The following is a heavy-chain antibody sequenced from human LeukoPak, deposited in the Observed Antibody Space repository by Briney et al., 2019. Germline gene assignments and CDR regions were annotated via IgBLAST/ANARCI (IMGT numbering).Heavy chain of an antibody. CDR2: IRADNGDT. D-gene: IGHD4-11*01. CDR3: ARDWPTVIADF. V-gene: IGHV1-18*04. CDR1: GYKFLSHG. Sequence: ASVKVSCKTSGYKFLSHGISWVRQAPGQGLEWLGWIRADNGDTRFAQKFQGRFTMTTDTSTSTAHMELRSLRSDNTAVYYCARDWPTVIADFWGQGTLVTVSS. J-gene: IGHJ1*01.